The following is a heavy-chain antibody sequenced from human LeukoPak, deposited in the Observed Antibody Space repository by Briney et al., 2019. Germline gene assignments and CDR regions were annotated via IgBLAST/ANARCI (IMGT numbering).Heavy chain of an antibody. V-gene: IGHV3-21*01. D-gene: IGHD3-3*01. J-gene: IGHJ4*02. CDR1: GFSFNNYS. CDR3: ARVGLDFIYYFDS. Sequence: PGGSLRLSCAASGFSFNNYSLNWVRQAPGEGLEWVSSISRSNFIYYADSVKGRFTISRDNAKNSLYLRMNSLRVEDTAVYFCARVGLDFIYYFDSWGQGTLVTVSS. CDR2: ISRSNFI.